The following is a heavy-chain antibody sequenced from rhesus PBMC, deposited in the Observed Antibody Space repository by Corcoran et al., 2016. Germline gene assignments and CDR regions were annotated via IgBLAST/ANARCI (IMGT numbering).Heavy chain of an antibody. CDR1: GGSIIDYYY. J-gene: IGHJ4*01. D-gene: IGHD3-34*01. CDR3: ARERGGYYYFDY. CDR2: IYGKSAST. V-gene: IGHV4S9*01. Sequence: QVQLQESGPGLVKPSETLSLTCSVSGGSIIDYYYGNWIRKLPGKGLEWFGNIYGKSASTYYNPALKSRVTISKDTSKNQFFLKLSSVTAADTAVYYCARERGGYYYFDYWGQGVLATVSS.